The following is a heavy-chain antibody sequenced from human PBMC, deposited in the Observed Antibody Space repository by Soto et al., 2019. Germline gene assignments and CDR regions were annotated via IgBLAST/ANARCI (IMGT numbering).Heavy chain of an antibody. D-gene: IGHD2-2*01. CDR3: ARVGMYHRIGYYYGMDV. Sequence: ASVKVSCKASGYTFTGYYMHWVRQAPGQGLEWMGWINPNSGGTNYAQKFQGWVTMTRDTSISTAYMELSRLRSDDTAVYYCARVGMYHRIGYYYGMDVWGQGTTVTVSS. V-gene: IGHV1-2*04. J-gene: IGHJ6*02. CDR1: GYTFTGYY. CDR2: INPNSGGT.